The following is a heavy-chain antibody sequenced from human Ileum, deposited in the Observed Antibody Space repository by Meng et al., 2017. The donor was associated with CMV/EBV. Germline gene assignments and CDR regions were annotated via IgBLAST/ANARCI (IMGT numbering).Heavy chain of an antibody. V-gene: IGHV1-69*13. D-gene: IGHD2-8*01. Sequence: SVKVSCKASGGTFSNFAISWVRQAPGQGLEWGGGIFPMFGTTNYAQRFQGRVTITADEYTSTAYMQLSSLKSEDTAVSYCGRDRTCNSGVCYKGVLGWFDAWGQGTLVTVSS. CDR3: GRDRTCNSGVCYKGVLGWFDA. J-gene: IGHJ5*02. CDR2: IFPMFGTT. CDR1: GGTFSNFA.